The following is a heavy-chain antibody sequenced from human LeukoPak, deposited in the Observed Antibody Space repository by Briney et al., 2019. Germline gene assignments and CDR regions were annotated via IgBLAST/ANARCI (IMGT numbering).Heavy chain of an antibody. V-gene: IGHV4-59*01. CDR1: GGAMTKYY. Sequence: PSETLSLTCTVSGGAMTKYYWNWFRQPPGKGLEWIGHIYYSGSTNYNPSLKSRVTISVDTSKNQFSLRLTSMTPADTAVYYCARDDWTPGSCPSSSNCLDAFDIWGQGTMVIVSS. CDR3: ARDDWTPGSCPSSSNCLDAFDI. J-gene: IGHJ3*02. CDR2: IYYSGST. D-gene: IGHD2-2*01.